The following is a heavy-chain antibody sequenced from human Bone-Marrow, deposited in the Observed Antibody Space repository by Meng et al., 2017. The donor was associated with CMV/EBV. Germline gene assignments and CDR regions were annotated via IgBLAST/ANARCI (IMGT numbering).Heavy chain of an antibody. V-gene: IGHV3-7*01. CDR1: GFTFSSYW. CDR2: IKQDGSEK. CDR3: ARDCSSTSCYHSGGYYGMDV. J-gene: IGHJ6*02. D-gene: IGHD2-2*01. Sequence: GESLKISCAASGFTFSSYWMSWVRQAPGKGLEWVANIKQDGSEKYYVDSVKGRFTISRDNAKNSLYLQMNSLRAEDTAVYYCARDCSSTSCYHSGGYYGMDVWGQGTTATVPS.